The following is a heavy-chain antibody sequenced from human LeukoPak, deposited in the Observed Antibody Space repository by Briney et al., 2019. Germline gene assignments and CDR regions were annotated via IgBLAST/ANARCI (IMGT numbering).Heavy chain of an antibody. J-gene: IGHJ2*01. CDR3: ARDQDWGSRYFDL. CDR2: IYTSGST. D-gene: IGHD7-27*01. Sequence: SETLSLTCTVSGGSISSYYWSWIRQPAGKGLEWIGRIYTSGSTNYNPSLKSRVTMSVDTSKNQFSLKLGSVTAADTAVYYCARDQDWGSRYFDLWGRGTLVTVSS. V-gene: IGHV4-4*07. CDR1: GGSISSYY.